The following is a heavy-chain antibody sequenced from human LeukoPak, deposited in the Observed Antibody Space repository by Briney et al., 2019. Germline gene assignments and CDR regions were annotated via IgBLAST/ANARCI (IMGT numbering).Heavy chain of an antibody. CDR1: GYTLTELS. Sequence: ASVKVSCKVSGYTLTELSMHWVRQAPGKGLEWMGGFDPEDGETIYAQKFQGRVTMTEDTSTDTAYMELSSLRSEDTAVYYCATSLTYSSSLDYWGQGTLVTVSS. D-gene: IGHD6-13*01. J-gene: IGHJ4*02. V-gene: IGHV1-24*01. CDR3: ATSLTYSSSLDY. CDR2: FDPEDGET.